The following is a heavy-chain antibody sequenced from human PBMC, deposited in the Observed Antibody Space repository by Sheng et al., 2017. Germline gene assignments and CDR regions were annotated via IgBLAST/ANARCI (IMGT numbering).Heavy chain of an antibody. V-gene: IGHV3-7*01. Sequence: EVQLVESGGGLVQPGGSLRLSCAASGFTFSSYWMSWVRQAPGKGLEWVANIKQDGSEKYYVDSVKGRFTISRDNAKNSLYLQMNSLRAEDTAVYYCASGRGIWFGESYGMDVWGQGTTVTVSS. J-gene: IGHJ6*02. CDR3: ASGRGIWFGESYGMDV. CDR2: IKQDGSEK. D-gene: IGHD3-10*01. CDR1: GFTFSSYW.